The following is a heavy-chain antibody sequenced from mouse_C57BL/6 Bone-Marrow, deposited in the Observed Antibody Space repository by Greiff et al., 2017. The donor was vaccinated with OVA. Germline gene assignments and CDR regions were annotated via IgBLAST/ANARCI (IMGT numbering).Heavy chain of an antibody. V-gene: IGHV1-19*01. D-gene: IGHD1-1*01. CDR2: INPYNGGT. CDR1: GYTFTDYY. Sequence: EVQLQQSGPVLVKPGASVKMSCKASGYTFTDYYMNWVKQSHGKSLEWIGVINPYNGGTSYNQKFKGKATLTVAKSSSTAYMELNSLTSEDSAVYYCARDITTVVATRYFDVWGTGTTVTVSS. CDR3: ARDITTVVATRYFDV. J-gene: IGHJ1*03.